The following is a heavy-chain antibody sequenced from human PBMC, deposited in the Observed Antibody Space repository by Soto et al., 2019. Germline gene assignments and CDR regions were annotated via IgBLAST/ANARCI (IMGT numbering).Heavy chain of an antibody. D-gene: IGHD6-19*01. CDR3: ARIRYSSGWYDY. J-gene: IGHJ4*02. CDR1: GGSISSSSYY. CDR2: IYYSGST. V-gene: IGHV4-39*01. Sequence: SETLSLTCTVSGGSISSSSYYWGWIRQPPGKGLEWIGSIYYSGSTYYNPSLKSRVTISVDTSKNQFSLKLSSVTAADTAVYYCARIRYSSGWYDYWGQGTQVTAPQ.